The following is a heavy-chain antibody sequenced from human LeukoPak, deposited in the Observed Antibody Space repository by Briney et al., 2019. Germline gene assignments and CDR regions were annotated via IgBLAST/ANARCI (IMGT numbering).Heavy chain of an antibody. CDR2: LSWNSDNI. CDR3: AKGLGSGTRWYFDV. D-gene: IGHD3-10*01. J-gene: IGHJ2*01. V-gene: IGHV3-9*01. Sequence: PAGGSLRLSCTASGFAFDDYAMHWVRQTPGKGLEWVSGLSWNSDNIAYAESVKGRFTISRDNANNSLHLRMNNLRPEDTALYFCAKGLGSGTRWYFDVWGRGTLVSVSS. CDR1: GFAFDDYA.